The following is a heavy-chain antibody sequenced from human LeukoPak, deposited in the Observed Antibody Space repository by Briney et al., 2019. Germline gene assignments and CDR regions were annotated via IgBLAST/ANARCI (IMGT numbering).Heavy chain of an antibody. J-gene: IGHJ4*02. V-gene: IGHV3-74*01. CDR1: GFTFSFYW. CDR3: ARDYSSGRDY. D-gene: IGHD3-22*01. Sequence: GGSLRLSCASSGFTFSFYWMHWVRQAPGKGLVWVSRINNDGRSTSYAGSVKGRFTISRDNAKNTLYLQMNSLRAEDTAVYYCARDYSSGRDYWGQGTLVTVSS. CDR2: INNDGRST.